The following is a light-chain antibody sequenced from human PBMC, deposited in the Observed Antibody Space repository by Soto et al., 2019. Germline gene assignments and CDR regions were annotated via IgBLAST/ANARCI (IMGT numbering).Light chain of an antibody. CDR1: QSISTY. CDR3: QQSYSPLRT. Sequence: DIQMTQSPSSLSAFVGDRVTITCRASQSISTYLNWFQQKSGKAPKVLIYGASNLPSGVPSRFSGSGSGTDFTLTISGLQLEDFATYYCQQSYSPLRTFGGGTKVEIK. V-gene: IGKV1-39*01. CDR2: GAS. J-gene: IGKJ4*01.